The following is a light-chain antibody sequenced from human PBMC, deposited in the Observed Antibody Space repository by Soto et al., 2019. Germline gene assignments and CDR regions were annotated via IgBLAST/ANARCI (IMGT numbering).Light chain of an antibody. Sequence: EIVMTQSPATLSVSPGERATLSCRASQSVSSNLAWYQQKPGQAPRLLIYGASTRATGIPARFSGSGSGTEFTLTISSLQSGDFAVSYCQPYNNWPYTFGQGTKLEIK. J-gene: IGKJ2*01. CDR1: QSVSSN. CDR2: GAS. CDR3: QPYNNWPYT. V-gene: IGKV3-15*01.